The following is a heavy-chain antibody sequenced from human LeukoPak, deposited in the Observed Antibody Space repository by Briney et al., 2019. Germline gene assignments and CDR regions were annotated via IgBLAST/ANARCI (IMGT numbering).Heavy chain of an antibody. Sequence: SVKVYCKASGGTFSSYAISWVRQAPGQGLEWMGGIIPIFGTANYAQKFQGRVTITADESTSTAYMELSSLRSEDTAVYYCARLPDPRSLDYFDYWGQGTLVTVSS. CDR3: ARLPDPRSLDYFDY. CDR2: IIPIFGTA. J-gene: IGHJ4*02. V-gene: IGHV1-69*13. CDR1: GGTFSSYA.